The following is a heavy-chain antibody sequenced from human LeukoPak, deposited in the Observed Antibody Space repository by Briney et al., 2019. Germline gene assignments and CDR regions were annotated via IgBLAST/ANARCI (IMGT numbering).Heavy chain of an antibody. CDR2: ISYDGSNK. Sequence: GSLRLSCAASGFTFSSYAMHWVRQAPGKGLEWVAVISYDGSNKYYADSVKGRFTISRDNSKNTLYLQMNSLRAEDTAVYYCARSRDYGDYPLYLSYYFDYWGQGTWSPSPQ. CDR3: ARSRDYGDYPLYLSYYFDY. D-gene: IGHD4-17*01. V-gene: IGHV3-30-3*01. CDR1: GFTFSSYA. J-gene: IGHJ4*02.